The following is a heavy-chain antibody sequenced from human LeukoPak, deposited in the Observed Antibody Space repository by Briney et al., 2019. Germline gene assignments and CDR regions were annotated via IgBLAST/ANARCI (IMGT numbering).Heavy chain of an antibody. CDR1: GFTFSSYA. J-gene: IGHJ4*02. Sequence: GGSLRLSCAVSGFTFSSYAMSWVRQAPERGLEWVSTISGIGDNTYYADSVKGWSTISRDNSKNTIYLRMNRLRAEDPCVYYCAKVTYGSGTYGAFDYGAKGTLVTVSS. V-gene: IGHV3-23*01. CDR3: AKVTYGSGTYGAFDY. D-gene: IGHD3-10*01. CDR2: ISGIGDNT.